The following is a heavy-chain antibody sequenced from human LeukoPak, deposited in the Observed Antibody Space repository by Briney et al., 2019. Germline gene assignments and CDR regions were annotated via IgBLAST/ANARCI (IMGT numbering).Heavy chain of an antibody. V-gene: IGHV6-1*01. CDR1: GDSVSSNSAT. J-gene: IGHJ2*01. D-gene: IGHD6-19*01. CDR3: ARDGMAVAVGYFDL. Sequence: SQTLSLTCAISGDSVSSNSATWNWIRQSPSRGLEWLGRTYYRSKWYNDYAVSVKSRITINPDTSKNQSSLQLNSVTPEDTAVYYCARDGMAVAVGYFDLWGRGTLVTVSS. CDR2: TYYRSKWYN.